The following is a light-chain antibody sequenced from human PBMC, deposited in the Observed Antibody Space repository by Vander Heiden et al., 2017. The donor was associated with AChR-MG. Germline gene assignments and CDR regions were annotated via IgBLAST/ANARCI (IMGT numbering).Light chain of an antibody. Sequence: DIQMTQSPSSLSASVGDRVTSTCQASQDISNYLNWYQQKPGKAPKLLIYDASNLETGVPSRFSGSGSGTDFTFTISSLQPEDIATYYCQQYDNLPPPTFGGGTKVEIK. CDR3: QQYDNLPPPT. V-gene: IGKV1-33*01. J-gene: IGKJ4*01. CDR1: QDISNY. CDR2: DAS.